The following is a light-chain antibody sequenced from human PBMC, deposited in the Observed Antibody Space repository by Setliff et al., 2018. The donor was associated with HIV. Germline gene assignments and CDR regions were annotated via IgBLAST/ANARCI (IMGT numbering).Light chain of an antibody. Sequence: QSALTQPPSASGAPGQRVTISCSGSSSNVGDNAVSWYQQFPGTAPKLLIYSTYQRPSGVPDRFSGPKSGTSASLAISGLHSEDEADYYCAAWDDSLHGYVFGSGTKVTVL. CDR2: STY. CDR1: SSNVGDNA. V-gene: IGLV1-44*01. CDR3: AAWDDSLHGYV. J-gene: IGLJ1*01.